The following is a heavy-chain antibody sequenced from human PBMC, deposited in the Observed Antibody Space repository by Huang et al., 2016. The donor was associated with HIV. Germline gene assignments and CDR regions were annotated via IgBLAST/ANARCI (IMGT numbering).Heavy chain of an antibody. CDR2: IYYKGRT. CDR1: GGSIRSSDYH. J-gene: IGHJ6*03. V-gene: IGHV4-39*01. CDR3: ARHREGPVAYYSGWGSHLNYMDV. D-gene: IGHD3-10*01. Sequence: QLLLQESGPGLVKPSEAQALTCAVSGGSIRSSDYHWGWIRQPPGKGLEWIGRIYYKGRTRYRPSLKSRVTIAVDTSKNLFFLNLTSMTAADTAVYYCARHREGPVAYYSGWGSHLNYMDVWGRGRTVVVSS.